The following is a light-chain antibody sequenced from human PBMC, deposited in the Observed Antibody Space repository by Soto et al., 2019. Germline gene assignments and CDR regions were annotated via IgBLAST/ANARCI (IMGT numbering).Light chain of an antibody. V-gene: IGKV1-39*01. CDR1: QNIADY. Sequence: DLQMTQSPSSLSASAGDTVTITCRASQNIADYLSWYQQKPGKAPKLLMYSSSILHDGVSSRFSGDGSGTAFTLTMTGLHPEDFATYYILQTFTTHITFGGGTTVEVK. CDR3: LQTFTTHIT. CDR2: SSS. J-gene: IGKJ4*01.